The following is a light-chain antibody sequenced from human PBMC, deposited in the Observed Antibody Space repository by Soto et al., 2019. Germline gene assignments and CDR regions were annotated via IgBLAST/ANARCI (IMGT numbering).Light chain of an antibody. Sequence: EIVMTQSPATLSVSPGERATLSCRASQSVSSNLAWYQQKPGQAPRLLIYGASTRATGIPARFSGSGSGTEFTLTISSLQSEDFAVYYCQQYNNWTWTVGQGTKVEI. J-gene: IGKJ1*01. CDR3: QQYNNWTWT. CDR1: QSVSSN. V-gene: IGKV3-15*01. CDR2: GAS.